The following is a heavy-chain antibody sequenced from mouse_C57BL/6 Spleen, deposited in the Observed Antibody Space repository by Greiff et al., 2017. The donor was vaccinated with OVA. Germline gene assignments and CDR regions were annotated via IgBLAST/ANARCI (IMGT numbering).Heavy chain of an antibody. CDR1: GFTFSSYG. Sequence: EVQLVESGGDLVKPGGSLKLSCAASGFTFSSYGMSWVRQTPDKRLEWVATISSGGSYTYYPDSVKGRFTISRDNAKNTLYLQMSSLKSEDTAMYYCARHIDYGGCYFDYWGQGTTLTVSS. CDR3: ARHIDYGGCYFDY. V-gene: IGHV5-6*01. D-gene: IGHD2-4*01. CDR2: ISSGGSYT. J-gene: IGHJ2*01.